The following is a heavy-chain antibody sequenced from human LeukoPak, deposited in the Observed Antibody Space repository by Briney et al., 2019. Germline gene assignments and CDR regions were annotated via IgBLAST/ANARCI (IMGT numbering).Heavy chain of an antibody. CDR2: NYPADSDT. V-gene: IGHV5-51*01. J-gene: IGHJ4*02. D-gene: IGHD6-13*01. CDR3: ASSTGGSSSWYLGY. Sequence: GESLKISCKGSGYSFTNYWIGWVRQMPGKGLEWMGINYPADSDTRYSPSFQGQVTFSADKSISTAYLQWSSLKASDTAMYFCASSTGGSSSWYLGYWGQGTLVTVSS. CDR1: GYSFTNYW.